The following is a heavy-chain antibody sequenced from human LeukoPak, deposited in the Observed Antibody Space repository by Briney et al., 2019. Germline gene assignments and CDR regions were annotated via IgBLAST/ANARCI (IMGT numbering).Heavy chain of an antibody. CDR2: IYYSGST. D-gene: IGHD3-3*01. Sequence: SQTLSLTCTVSGGSISSGGSYWSWIRQHPGKGLEWIGYIYYSGSTYYNPSLKSRVTISVDTSKNQFSLKLSSVTAADTAVYYCARDGTTYYDFWSGPQTVTRAYGMDVWGQGTTVTVSS. CDR1: GGSISSGGSY. CDR3: ARDGTTYYDFWSGPQTVTRAYGMDV. V-gene: IGHV4-31*03. J-gene: IGHJ6*02.